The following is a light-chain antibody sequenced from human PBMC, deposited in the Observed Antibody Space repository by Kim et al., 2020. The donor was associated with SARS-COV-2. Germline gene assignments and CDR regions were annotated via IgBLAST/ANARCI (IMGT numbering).Light chain of an antibody. CDR1: CSDVGSYNR. CDR3: SSYTSSSTWV. Sequence: QSALTQPPSVSGSPGQSVTISCTGTCSDVGSYNRVSWYQQPPGTAPKLMIYEVSNRPSGVPDRFSGSKSGNTASLTISGLQAEDEADYYCSSYTSSSTWVFGGGTQLTVL. J-gene: IGLJ3*02. CDR2: EVS. V-gene: IGLV2-18*02.